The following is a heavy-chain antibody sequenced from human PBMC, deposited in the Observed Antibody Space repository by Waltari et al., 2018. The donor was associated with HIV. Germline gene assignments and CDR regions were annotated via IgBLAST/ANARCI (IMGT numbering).Heavy chain of an antibody. CDR1: GGSISRSSYY. D-gene: IGHD3-22*01. Sequence: QLQLQESGPGLVKPSETLSPTYTVSGGSISRSSYYWGWIRQPPGKGLEWIGSIYYSGSTYYNPSLKSRVTISVDTSKNQFPLKLSSVTAADTAVYYCARHSLTYYYDSSGYSVAFDYWGQGTLVTVSS. CDR3: ARHSLTYYYDSSGYSVAFDY. CDR2: IYYSGST. J-gene: IGHJ4*02. V-gene: IGHV4-39*01.